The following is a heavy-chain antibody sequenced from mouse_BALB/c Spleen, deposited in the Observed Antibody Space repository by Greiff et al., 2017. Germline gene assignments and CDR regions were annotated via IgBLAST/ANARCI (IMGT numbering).Heavy chain of an antibody. CDR1: GFSLTSYG. D-gene: IGHD6-5*01. CDR2: IWSGGST. V-gene: IGHV2-2*02. CDR3: ARRDAPRAGWFAY. J-gene: IGHJ3*01. Sequence: VKLVESGPGLVQPSQSLSITCTVSGFSLTSYGVHWVRQSPGKGLEWLGVIWSGGSTDYNAAFISRLSISKDNSKSQVFFKMNSLQANDTAIYYCARRDAPRAGWFAYWGQGTLVTVSA.